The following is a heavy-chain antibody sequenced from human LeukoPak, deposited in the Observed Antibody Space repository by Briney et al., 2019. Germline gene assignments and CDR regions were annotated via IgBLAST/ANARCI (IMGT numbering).Heavy chain of an antibody. V-gene: IGHV1-2*02. J-gene: IGHJ4*02. CDR2: INPNSGGT. Sequence: VASVKASCKASGYTFTGYYMHWVRQAPGQGLEWMGWINPNSGGTNYAQKFQGRVTMTRDTSISTAYMELSRLRSDDTAVYYCARVGGYYDSSGYHGSYWGQGTLVTVSS. CDR1: GYTFTGYY. CDR3: ARVGGYYDSSGYHGSY. D-gene: IGHD3-22*01.